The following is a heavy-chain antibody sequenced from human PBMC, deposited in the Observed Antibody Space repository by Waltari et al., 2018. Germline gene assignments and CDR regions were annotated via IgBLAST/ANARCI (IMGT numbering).Heavy chain of an antibody. D-gene: IGHD3-10*01. CDR3: IQQGFGNYLQD. CDR1: GFTFNNAW. CDR2: IKSKTDGGTT. Sequence: EVQLVESGGGLVKPGGSLRLSCAASGFTFNNAWMNWVRQAPGKGLEWVGRIKSKTDGGTTEYAAPLKGRFTISRDDSKNTLYLQLNTLKTEDTGVYYCIQQGFGNYLQDWGQGSLVTVSS. J-gene: IGHJ1*01. V-gene: IGHV3-15*07.